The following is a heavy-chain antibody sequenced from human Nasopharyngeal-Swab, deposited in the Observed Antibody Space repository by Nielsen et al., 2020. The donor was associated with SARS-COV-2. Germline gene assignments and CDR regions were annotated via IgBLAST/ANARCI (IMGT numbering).Heavy chain of an antibody. V-gene: IGHV1-69*04. CDR3: ARNDIAVAGTAWFDP. CDR2: IIPILGIA. Sequence: SVKVSCKASGGTFSSYAISWVRQAPGQGLEWMGRIIPILGIANYAQKFQGRATITADKSTSTAYMELSSLRSEDTAVYYCARNDIAVAGTAWFDPWGQGTLVTVSS. J-gene: IGHJ5*02. D-gene: IGHD6-19*01. CDR1: GGTFSSYA.